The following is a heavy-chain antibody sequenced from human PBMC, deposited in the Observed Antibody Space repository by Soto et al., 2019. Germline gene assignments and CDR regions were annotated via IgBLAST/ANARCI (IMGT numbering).Heavy chain of an antibody. CDR2: INAANGDT. V-gene: IGHV1-3*01. Sequence: ASVKVSCKASGYTFTSYGIHWVRQAPGQRLEWMGWINAANGDTKYSPKFQGRVTITRDTSASTAYMELSSLRSEDTAVYYCVRRHVSATGIDWSDPWGQGTLVTVSS. J-gene: IGHJ5*02. D-gene: IGHD6-13*01. CDR1: GYTFTSYG. CDR3: VRRHVSATGIDWSDP.